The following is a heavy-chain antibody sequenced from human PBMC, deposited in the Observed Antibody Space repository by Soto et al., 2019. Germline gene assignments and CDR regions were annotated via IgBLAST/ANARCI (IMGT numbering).Heavy chain of an antibody. Sequence: XVSLRLCCAASGFTFSSYAMHWVRQAPGKGLEWVAVISYDGSNKYYADSVKGRFTISRDNSKNTLYLQMNSLRAEDTAVYYCARDSYCSSTSCSTDYYYYYGMDVWGQGTTVTVSS. CDR1: GFTFSSYA. D-gene: IGHD2-2*01. CDR3: ARDSYCSSTSCSTDYYYYYGMDV. V-gene: IGHV3-30-3*01. J-gene: IGHJ6*02. CDR2: ISYDGSNK.